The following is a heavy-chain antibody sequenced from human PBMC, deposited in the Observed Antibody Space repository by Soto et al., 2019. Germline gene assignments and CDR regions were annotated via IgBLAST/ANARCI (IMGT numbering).Heavy chain of an antibody. CDR1: GGSISSYY. CDR2: IYTSGST. Sequence: TSEPLSLTYTVSGGSISSYYWRWIRQHAGKGLEWIGRIYTSGSTNYNPSLKSRVSMSVDTSKNQFSLKLSSVTAADAAVYYCARGYYDSSGFVFDYWGQGTLVTVSS. CDR3: ARGYYDSSGFVFDY. J-gene: IGHJ4*02. D-gene: IGHD3-22*01. V-gene: IGHV4-4*07.